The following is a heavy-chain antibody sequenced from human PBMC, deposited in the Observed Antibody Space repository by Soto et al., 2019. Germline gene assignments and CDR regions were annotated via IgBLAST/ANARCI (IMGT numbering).Heavy chain of an antibody. CDR3: ARDYLVVPHRVIDY. CDR2: INHSGST. D-gene: IGHD2-2*01. CDR1: GGSFSGYY. Sequence: SETLSLTCAVYGGSFSGYYWSWIRQPPGKGLEWIGEINHSGSTNYNPSLKSRVTMSVDTSKNQFSLKLTSVTAVDTAVYYCARDYLVVPHRVIDYWGQGTLVTVSS. V-gene: IGHV4-34*01. J-gene: IGHJ4*02.